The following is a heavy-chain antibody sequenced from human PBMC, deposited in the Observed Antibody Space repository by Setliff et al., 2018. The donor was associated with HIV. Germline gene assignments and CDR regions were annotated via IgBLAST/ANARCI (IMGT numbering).Heavy chain of an antibody. CDR1: GGSVSGYF. CDR2: IYYDGTT. CDR3: ARATFGSTSSGINYYMDV. Sequence: SETLSLTCTVSGGSVSGYFWSWIRQPPGRGLEWIGYIYYDGTTNSNPSLKSRVTISVTTSKNQFSLKLSSVTAADTALYFCARATFGSTSSGINYYMDVWGKGTTVTISS. V-gene: IGHV4-59*02. J-gene: IGHJ6*03. D-gene: IGHD3-10*01.